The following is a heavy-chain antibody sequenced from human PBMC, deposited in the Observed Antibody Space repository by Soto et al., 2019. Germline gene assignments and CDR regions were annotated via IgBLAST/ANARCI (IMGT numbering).Heavy chain of an antibody. CDR2: INAGNGNT. J-gene: IGHJ4*02. Sequence: VASVKVSCKASGYTFTSYAMHWVRQAPGQRLEWMGWINAGNGNTRYSQKFQGRVTITRDTSASTAYMELSSLRSEDTAVYYCARDRVMSSIAALGLLDYWGQGTLVTVSS. V-gene: IGHV1-3*01. CDR1: GYTFTSYA. CDR3: ARDRVMSSIAALGLLDY. D-gene: IGHD6-6*01.